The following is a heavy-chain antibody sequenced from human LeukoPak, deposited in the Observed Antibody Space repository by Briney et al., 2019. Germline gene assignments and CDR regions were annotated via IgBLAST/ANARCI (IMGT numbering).Heavy chain of an antibody. CDR1: GFTVSSNY. V-gene: IGHV3-53*01. Sequence: GGSLRLSCAASGFTVSSNYMSWVRQAPGKGLEWVSVIYSGGSTYCADSVKGRFTISRDNSKNTLYLQMNSLRAEDTAVYYCARVATSGSYYFDYWGQGTLVTVSS. CDR2: IYSGGST. D-gene: IGHD1-26*01. J-gene: IGHJ4*02. CDR3: ARVATSGSYYFDY.